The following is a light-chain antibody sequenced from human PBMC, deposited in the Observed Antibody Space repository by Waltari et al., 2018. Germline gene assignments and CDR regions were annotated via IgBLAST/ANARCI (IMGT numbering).Light chain of an antibody. Sequence: EIVMTQSPATLSVSPGERDTLPCRASQSVSSNLAWYQQKPGQAPRLLIYGASTRATGIPARFSGSGSGTEFTLTISSLQSEDFAVYYCQQYNNWPRTFGQGTKVEIK. J-gene: IGKJ1*01. CDR2: GAS. CDR3: QQYNNWPRT. CDR1: QSVSSN. V-gene: IGKV3-15*01.